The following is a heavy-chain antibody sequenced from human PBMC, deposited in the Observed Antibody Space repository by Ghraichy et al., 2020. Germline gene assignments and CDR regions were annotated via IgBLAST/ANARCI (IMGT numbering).Heavy chain of an antibody. V-gene: IGHV3-23*01. D-gene: IGHD3-3*01. CDR1: GFTFSTYA. CDR2: ISGSGGSA. CDR3: AKGRSHFGVVAYFDY. Sequence: GGSLRLSCAASGFTFSTYAMSWVRQAPEKGLEWVSAISGSGGSAYYADSVKGRLTISRDNSKNTLYLQMNSLRAEDTAVYYCAKGRSHFGVVAYFDYSGQGTLVTVSS. J-gene: IGHJ4*02.